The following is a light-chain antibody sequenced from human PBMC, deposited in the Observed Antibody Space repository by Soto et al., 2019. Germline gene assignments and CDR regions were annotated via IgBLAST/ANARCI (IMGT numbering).Light chain of an antibody. V-gene: IGLV1-40*01. CDR1: SSNIGAGYD. J-gene: IGLJ2*01. CDR2: GNS. CDR3: QSYDSSLREV. Sequence: QAVVTQPPSVSGAPGQRVTISCTGSSSNIGAGYDVHWYQQLPGTPPKLLIYGNSNRPSGVPDRFSGSKSGTSASLAITGLQAEDEADYYCQSYDSSLREVFGGGTKVTVL.